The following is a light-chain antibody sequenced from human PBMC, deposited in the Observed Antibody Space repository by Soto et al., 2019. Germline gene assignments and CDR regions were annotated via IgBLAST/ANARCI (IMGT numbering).Light chain of an antibody. V-gene: IGKV1-17*01. J-gene: IGKJ1*01. CDR3: LQHNNYPWT. Sequence: DIQMTQSPSSLSAYVGDRVSITFGASQGIRNDLGWYQQKPGKAPQRLIYGASKLQIGVPSRFRGSGSGTEFILTISSLQPEDSATYYCLQHNNYPWTFGQGTKVDIK. CDR2: GAS. CDR1: QGIRND.